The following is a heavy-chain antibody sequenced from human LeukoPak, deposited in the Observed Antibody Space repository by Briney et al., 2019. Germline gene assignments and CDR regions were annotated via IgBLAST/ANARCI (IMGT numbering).Heavy chain of an antibody. J-gene: IGHJ4*02. CDR1: GFAFDDYA. CDR3: AKDSSSWYRQFEDY. CDR2: ISGSGGST. D-gene: IGHD6-13*01. V-gene: IGHV3-23*01. Sequence: PGRSLRLSCAASGFAFDDYAMHWVRQAPGKGLEWVSAISGSGGSTYYADSVKGRFTISRDNSKNTLYLQMNSLRAEDTAVYYCAKDSSSWYRQFEDYWGQGTLVTVSS.